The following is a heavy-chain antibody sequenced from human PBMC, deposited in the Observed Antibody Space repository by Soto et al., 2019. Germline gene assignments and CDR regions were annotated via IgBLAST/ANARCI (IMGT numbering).Heavy chain of an antibody. J-gene: IGHJ6*02. CDR1: GGSISSGDYF. V-gene: IGHV4-31*03. Sequence: QVQLQESGPGLVKPSQTVSLTCTVSGGSISSGDYFWSWIRQHPGKGLEWIGYIYNSGSTYYNPSLRSRVTISVDTSKNQYSLKRSPMTAADTAVYYCARDIRRSGHSYGMDFWGQGTTVTVSS. D-gene: IGHD2-21*01. CDR3: ARDIRRSGHSYGMDF. CDR2: IYNSGST.